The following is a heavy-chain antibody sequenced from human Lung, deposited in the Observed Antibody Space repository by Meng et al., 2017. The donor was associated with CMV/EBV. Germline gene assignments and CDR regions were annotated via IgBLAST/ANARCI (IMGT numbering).Heavy chain of an antibody. D-gene: IGHD4-23*01. CDR2: INHSGST. J-gene: IGHJ6*02. CDR3: ARGPHKNRYGGNSPRGYYYGMDV. V-gene: IGHV4-34*01. Sequence: SETLSLTCAVYGESFSGYYWTWIRQPPGKGLEWIGEINHSGSTNYNPSLKSRVTVSVDTSKKQFSLKLSSVTAADTALYYCARGPHKNRYGGNSPRGYYYGMDVWGQGTTVXVSS. CDR1: GESFSGYY.